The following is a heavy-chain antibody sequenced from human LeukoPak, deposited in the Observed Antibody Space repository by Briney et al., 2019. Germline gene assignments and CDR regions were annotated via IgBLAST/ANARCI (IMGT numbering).Heavy chain of an antibody. J-gene: IGHJ6*02. CDR1: GYSFTSYW. D-gene: IGHD2-15*01. CDR3: ARHRIGYCSGGSCSRTPYYYCGLDV. Sequence: PGESLKISCKGSGYSFTSYWIGWVRQMPGKGLEWMGIIDPGDSDTRYSPSFQGQVTISADKSISTAYLQWSSLKASDTAMYYCARHRIGYCSGGSCSRTPYYYCGLDVWGQGTTVTVSS. CDR2: IDPGDSDT. V-gene: IGHV5-51*01.